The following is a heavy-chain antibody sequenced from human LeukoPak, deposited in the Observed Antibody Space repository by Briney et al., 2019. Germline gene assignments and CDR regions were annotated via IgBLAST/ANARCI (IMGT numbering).Heavy chain of an antibody. CDR2: IYYRGNSGST. Sequence: LQTLSLTCTVSGGSISSGDFYWSCIRQPPGKGLEWIGYIYYRGNSGSTNYNPSLESRVTISVDMSKNQFSLKMSSVTAADTAVYFCASPRTPYYFNYWGQGTLVTVSS. J-gene: IGHJ4*02. CDR3: ASPRTPYYFNY. V-gene: IGHV4-30-4*01. CDR1: GGSISSGDFY. D-gene: IGHD2-15*01.